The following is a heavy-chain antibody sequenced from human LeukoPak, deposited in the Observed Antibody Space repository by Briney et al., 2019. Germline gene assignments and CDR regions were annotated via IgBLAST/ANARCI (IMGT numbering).Heavy chain of an antibody. J-gene: IGHJ4*02. CDR2: IKQDGSEK. D-gene: IGHD1-26*01. CDR1: GFTFSSYW. Sequence: GGSLRLSCAASGFTFSSYWMSSVRQAPGKGLEWVANIKQDGSEKYYVDSVKGRFTISRDNAKNSLYLQMNSLRAEDTAVYYCARDLAGSGSPFDYWGQGTLVTVSS. V-gene: IGHV3-7*04. CDR3: ARDLAGSGSPFDY.